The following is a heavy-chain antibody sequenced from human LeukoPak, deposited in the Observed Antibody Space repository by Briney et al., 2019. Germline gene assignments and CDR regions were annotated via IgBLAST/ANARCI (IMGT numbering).Heavy chain of an antibody. CDR3: ARVRGIYSSGWLSWWFDP. CDR2: IYTSGST. Sequence: SETLSLTCTVSGGSISSYYWSWIRQPAGKGLEWIGRIYTSGSTNYNPSLKSRVTMSVDTSKNQSSLKLSSVTAADTAVYYCARVRGIYSSGWLSWWFDPWGQGTLVTVSS. J-gene: IGHJ5*02. V-gene: IGHV4-4*07. D-gene: IGHD6-19*01. CDR1: GGSISSYY.